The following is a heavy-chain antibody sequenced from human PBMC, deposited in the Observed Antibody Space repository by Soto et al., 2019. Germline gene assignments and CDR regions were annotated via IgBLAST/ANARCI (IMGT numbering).Heavy chain of an antibody. J-gene: IGHJ6*02. CDR1: GDSVSSNSAA. V-gene: IGHV6-1*01. CDR2: TYYRSKWYN. D-gene: IGHD3-10*01. Sequence: PSQTLSLTCAIPGDSVSSNSAAWNWIRQSPSRGLEWLGRTYYRSKWYNDYPVSVKSRITINPDTSKNQFSLQLNSVTPEDTAVYYCARDLYGSASYYFYDYYGMDVWGQGTTVTVSS. CDR3: ARDLYGSASYYFYDYYGMDV.